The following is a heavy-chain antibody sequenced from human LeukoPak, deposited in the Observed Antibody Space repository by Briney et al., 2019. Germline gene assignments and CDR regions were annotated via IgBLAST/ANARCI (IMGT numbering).Heavy chain of an antibody. Sequence: PSETLSLTCSVSGDSVSRSDSYWDWIRQPPGKGLEWIGTIYYSGRTYYSPSRKSRFTMSVDRTNNTCSLNLRSVTAADTAVYYCARRRYYDGSGYLEWGQGTLLSVSS. J-gene: IGHJ1*01. V-gene: IGHV4-39*01. CDR2: IYYSGRT. CDR1: GDSVSRSDSY. D-gene: IGHD3-22*01. CDR3: ARRRYYDGSGYLE.